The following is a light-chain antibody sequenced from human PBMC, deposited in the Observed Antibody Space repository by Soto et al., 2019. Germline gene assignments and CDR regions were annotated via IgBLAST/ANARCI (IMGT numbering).Light chain of an antibody. V-gene: IGLV2-8*01. CDR1: SSDVGGYNY. CDR3: SSYAGSNNVVV. J-gene: IGLJ2*01. Sequence: QSVLTQPPSASGSPGQSVTISCTGTSSDVGGYNYVSWYQQHPGKAPQTMIYEVSKRPSGVPDRFSGSKSGNTASLTVSGLQAEDEADYYCSSYAGSNNVVVFGGGTQLTVL. CDR2: EVS.